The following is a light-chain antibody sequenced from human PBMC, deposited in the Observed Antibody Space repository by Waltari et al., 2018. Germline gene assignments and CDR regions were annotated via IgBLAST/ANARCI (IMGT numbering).Light chain of an antibody. J-gene: IGKJ4*01. V-gene: IGKV3-11*01. CDR2: DAS. CDR1: QSVRNY. CDR3: QQRNSWPLT. Sequence: EIVLTQSPATLSLSPGERATLSCRASQSVRNYLARYQQKPGQAPRLLIYDASDRATGIPARFSGSGSRTDFTLTISSLEPEEFAVYYCQQRNSWPLTFGGGTKVEIK.